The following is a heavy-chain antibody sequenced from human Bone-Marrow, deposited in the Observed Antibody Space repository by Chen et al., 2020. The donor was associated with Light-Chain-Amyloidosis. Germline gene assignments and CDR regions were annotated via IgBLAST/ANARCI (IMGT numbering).Heavy chain of an antibody. Sequence: EVQLVESGGGLVQPGGSLRLSCAASGFTFNSYWMHWVRQAPGKGLVCVLRISTDGSSSYAVSVKGRFTISRDNAKNTLFLQMNSLTAEDTAVYYCARARTPTMLDNWGQGTLVTVSS. CDR3: ARARTPTMLDN. CDR1: GFTFNSYW. D-gene: IGHD1-1*01. V-gene: IGHV3-74*01. CDR2: ISTDGSS. J-gene: IGHJ4*02.